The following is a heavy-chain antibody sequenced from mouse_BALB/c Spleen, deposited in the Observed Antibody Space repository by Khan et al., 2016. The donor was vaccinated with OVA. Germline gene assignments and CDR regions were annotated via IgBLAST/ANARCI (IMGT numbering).Heavy chain of an antibody. CDR1: GYTFTSYY. D-gene: IGHD1-1*01. CDR2: INPSNGGT. CDR3: TRKDYYGSSRRYFDV. J-gene: IGHJ1*01. V-gene: IGHV1S81*02. Sequence: VQLQQSGAELVKPGASVKLSCKASGYTFTSYYMYWVKQRPGQGLEWIGEINPSNGGTNFNEKFKRKATLTADKSSSTAYMQLSSLTSEDAAVYYSTRKDYYGSSRRYFDVWGAGTTGTVSS.